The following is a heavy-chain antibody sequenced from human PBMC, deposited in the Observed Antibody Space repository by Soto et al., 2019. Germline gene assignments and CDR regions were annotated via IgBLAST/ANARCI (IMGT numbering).Heavy chain of an antibody. J-gene: IGHJ4*02. CDR1: GYTFTCYY. CDR2: INPNSGGT. V-gene: IGHV1-2*02. D-gene: IGHD2-15*01. CDR3: ARDLAKGGGSAGFDY. Sequence: GSSVKVSCKASGYTFTCYYIQWVLDAPGQGLEWMGWINPNSGGTKYPQKFQGRVTMTRDTSIRTVYMSLTGLKSDDTAVYFCARDLAKGGGSAGFDYWGQGTLVTVSS.